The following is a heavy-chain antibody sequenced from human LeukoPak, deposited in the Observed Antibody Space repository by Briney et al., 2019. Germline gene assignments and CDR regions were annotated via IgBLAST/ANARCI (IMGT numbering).Heavy chain of an antibody. J-gene: IGHJ6*04. CDR3: ARGEGNYYYGMDV. V-gene: IGHV4-34*01. Sequence: SETLSLTCAVYGGSFSGYYWSWIRQPPGKGLEWIGEINHSGSTNYNPSLKSRVTVSVDTSKNQFSLKLRSVTAADTAVYYCARGEGNYYYGMDVWGKGTTVTVSS. CDR1: GGSFSGYY. CDR2: INHSGST.